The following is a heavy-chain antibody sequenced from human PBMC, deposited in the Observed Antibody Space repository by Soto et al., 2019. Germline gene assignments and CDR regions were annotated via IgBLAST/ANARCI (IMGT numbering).Heavy chain of an antibody. Sequence: QVRLVQSGTEVKKPGASVKVSCQASGYMFTSYYIHWVRQAPGQGLEWVGIINPSGGKTSYAQNFQGRFTLSSDTSTNTVYMELSGLQSEDTAVYYCARDLKDRRLVTSYSDFGMDVWGQGTTVTVS. V-gene: IGHV1-46*01. J-gene: IGHJ6*02. CDR1: GYMFTSYY. D-gene: IGHD3-10*01. CDR3: ARDLKDRRLVTSYSDFGMDV. CDR2: INPSGGKT.